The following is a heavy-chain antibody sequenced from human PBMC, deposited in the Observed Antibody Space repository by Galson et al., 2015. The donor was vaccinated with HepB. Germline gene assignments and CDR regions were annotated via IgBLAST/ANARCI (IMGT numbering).Heavy chain of an antibody. V-gene: IGHV3-30*18. J-gene: IGHJ4*02. CDR3: AKDQDQYIWNYPGDY. D-gene: IGHD1-7*01. CDR1: GFTFSSYG. Sequence: SLRLSCAASGFTFSSYGMHWVRQAPGKGLEWVAVISYDGSNKYYADSVKGRFTISRDNSKNTLYLQMNSLRAEDTAVYYCAKDQDQYIWNYPGDYWGQGTLVTVSS. CDR2: ISYDGSNK.